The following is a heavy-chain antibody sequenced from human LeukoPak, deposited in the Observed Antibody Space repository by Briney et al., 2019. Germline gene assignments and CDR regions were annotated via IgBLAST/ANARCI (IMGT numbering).Heavy chain of an antibody. D-gene: IGHD2/OR15-2a*01. CDR1: GFTFSSYE. V-gene: IGHV3-48*03. CDR2: ISSSGSTI. Sequence: TGGSLRLSCVASGFTFSSYEMNWVRQAPGKGLEGVSYISSSGSTIYYADSVKGRFTISRDNAKNSLYLQMNSRRAEDTAVYYCARGIEYNWFDPWGQGTLVTVSS. CDR3: ARGIEYNWFDP. J-gene: IGHJ5*02.